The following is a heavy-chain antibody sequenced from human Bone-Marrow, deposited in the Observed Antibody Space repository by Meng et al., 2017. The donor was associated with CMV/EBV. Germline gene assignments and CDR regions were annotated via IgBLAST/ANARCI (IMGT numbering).Heavy chain of an antibody. D-gene: IGHD3-10*01. Sequence: GGSLRLSCAASGFTFSSYSMNWVRQAPGKGLEWVSSISTSSHTYYADSVKGRFTISRDNAKNSLYLQMNSLRAEDTAVYYCAREGVLGWGQGTLVTVSS. J-gene: IGHJ4*02. CDR1: GFTFSSYS. CDR2: ISTSSHT. CDR3: AREGVLG. V-gene: IGHV3-21*06.